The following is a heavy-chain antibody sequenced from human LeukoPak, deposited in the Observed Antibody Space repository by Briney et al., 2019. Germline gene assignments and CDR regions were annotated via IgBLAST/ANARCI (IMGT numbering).Heavy chain of an antibody. CDR2: ISSSSTI. J-gene: IGHJ3*02. Sequence: PGGSLRLSCAASGFTFSSYSMNWVRQAPGKGLEWVSYISSSSTIYYADSVKGRFTISRDNAKNSLYLQMNSLRAEDTAVYYCARATGRHDAFDIWGQGTMVTVSS. CDR1: GFTFSSYS. CDR3: ARATGRHDAFDI. V-gene: IGHV3-48*01. D-gene: IGHD6-25*01.